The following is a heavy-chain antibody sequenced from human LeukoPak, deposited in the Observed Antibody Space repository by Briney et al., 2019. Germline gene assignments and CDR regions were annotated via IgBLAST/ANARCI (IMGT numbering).Heavy chain of an antibody. CDR3: ARVLGSQIDY. CDR2: ISYDGSNK. D-gene: IGHD3-10*01. Sequence: PGRSLRLSCATSGFTFSNYGMHWVRQAPGKGLEWVAVISYDGSNKYYADSVKGRFTISRDNSKNTLYLQMNSLRPEDAAVYYCARVLGSQIDYWGQGTLVTVSS. V-gene: IGHV3-30*03. J-gene: IGHJ4*02. CDR1: GFTFSNYG.